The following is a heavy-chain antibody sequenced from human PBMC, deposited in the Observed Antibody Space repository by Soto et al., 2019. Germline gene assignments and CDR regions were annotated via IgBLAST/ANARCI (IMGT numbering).Heavy chain of an antibody. Sequence: QVQLPESGPRLVKPSQTLSLPCTVSGDPLSNGDYYCSWIRHRPGKGLEWIGYIFYTGSSYYNPSLTSRVSISVATSKHQFSLCVDSVSAADTAVYSCARGAGTMARAVLWDSGEGNLITVSA. V-gene: IGHV4-30-4*01. CDR2: IFYTGSS. CDR1: GDPLSNGDYY. D-gene: IGHD3-10*01. J-gene: IGHJ4*02. CDR3: ARGAGTMARAVLWD.